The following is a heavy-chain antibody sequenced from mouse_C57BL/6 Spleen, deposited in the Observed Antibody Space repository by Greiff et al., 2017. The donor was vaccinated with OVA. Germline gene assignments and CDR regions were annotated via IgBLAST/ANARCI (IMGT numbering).Heavy chain of an antibody. D-gene: IGHD2-1*01. J-gene: IGHJ2*01. CDR3: ARSGGNHEGFDY. Sequence: QVQLQQSGPELVKPGASVKISCKASGYAFSSSWMNWVKQRPGKGLEWIGRIYPGDGDANYNGKFKGKATLTADKSSSTAYMQLSSLTSEDSAVYFCARSGGNHEGFDYWGQGTTLTVSS. CDR2: IYPGDGDA. V-gene: IGHV1-82*01. CDR1: GYAFSSSW.